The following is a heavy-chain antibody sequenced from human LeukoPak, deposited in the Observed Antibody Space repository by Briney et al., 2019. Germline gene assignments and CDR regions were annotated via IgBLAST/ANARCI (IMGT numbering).Heavy chain of an antibody. V-gene: IGHV3-7*01. J-gene: IGHJ4*02. D-gene: IGHD6-13*01. Sequence: GGSLRLSCAVSGFSVSGYWMTWVRQAPGKGLDWVANIKQDGSEKNYVDSVKGRFTISRDNAENSLFLQMNSLRVEDTAVYYCAREWQGGIAAAGTRIEGDYWGQGTLVAVSS. CDR1: GFSVSGYW. CDR2: IKQDGSEK. CDR3: AREWQGGIAAAGTRIEGDY.